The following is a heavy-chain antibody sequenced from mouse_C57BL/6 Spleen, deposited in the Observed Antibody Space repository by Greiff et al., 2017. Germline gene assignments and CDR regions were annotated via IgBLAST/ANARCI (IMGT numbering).Heavy chain of an antibody. V-gene: IGHV1-69*01. J-gene: IGHJ2*01. Sequence: QVQLQQPGAALVMPGASVKLSCKASGYTFTSYWMHWVKQRPGQGLEWIGEIDPSDSYTNYNQKFKGKSTLTVDKSSSTAYMQLSSLTSEDSAVYYCARRGYYGCIYFDYWGQGTTLTVSA. CDR1: GYTFTSYW. CDR2: IDPSDSYT. CDR3: ARRGYYGCIYFDY. D-gene: IGHD1-1*01.